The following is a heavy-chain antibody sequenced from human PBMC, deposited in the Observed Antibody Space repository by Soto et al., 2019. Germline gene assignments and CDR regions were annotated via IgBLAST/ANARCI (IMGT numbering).Heavy chain of an antibody. CDR2: IPNNGSP. CDR1: GGSVRTGSYH. CDR3: ARIGWGGDS. J-gene: IGHJ4*02. D-gene: IGHD7-27*01. Sequence: TLSLTCSVSGGSVRTGSYHWSWIRQPPGKGLEWIGFIPNNGSPDYNPSLKSRVVVSIDRSKNQFSLKVNSVTAADTAVYFCARIGWGGDSWGQGTLVTVSS. V-gene: IGHV4-61*01.